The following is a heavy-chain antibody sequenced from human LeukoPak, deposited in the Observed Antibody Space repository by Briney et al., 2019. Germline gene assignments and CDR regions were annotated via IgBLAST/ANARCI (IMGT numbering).Heavy chain of an antibody. D-gene: IGHD4-4*01. CDR1: GGSISSSSYY. Sequence: SETLSLTCTVSGGSISSSSYYWGWIRQPPGKGLEWIGSIYYSGSTYYNPSLKSRVTISVDTSKNQFSLKLSSVTAADTAVYYCARDGQYGADYYGMDVWGQGTTVTVSS. J-gene: IGHJ6*02. CDR3: ARDGQYGADYYGMDV. CDR2: IYYSGST. V-gene: IGHV4-39*07.